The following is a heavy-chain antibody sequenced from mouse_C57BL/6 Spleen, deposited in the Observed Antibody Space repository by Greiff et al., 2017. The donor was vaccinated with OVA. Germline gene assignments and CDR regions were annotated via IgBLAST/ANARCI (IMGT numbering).Heavy chain of an antibody. D-gene: IGHD1-1*01. CDR1: GYTFTSYW. V-gene: IGHV1-64*01. J-gene: IGHJ2*01. Sequence: QVQLKQPGAELVKPGASVKLSCKASGYTFTSYWMHWVKQRPGQGLEWIGMIHPNSGSTNYNEKFKSKATLTVDKSSSTAYMQLSSLTSEDSAVYYCARRGYYGDFDYWGQGTTLTVSS. CDR3: ARRGYYGDFDY. CDR2: IHPNSGST.